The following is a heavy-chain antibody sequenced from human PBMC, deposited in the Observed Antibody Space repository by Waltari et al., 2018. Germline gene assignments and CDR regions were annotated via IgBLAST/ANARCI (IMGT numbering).Heavy chain of an antibody. V-gene: IGHV3-23*01. CDR3: GKLDYDGNGFPNYFDH. J-gene: IGHJ4*02. Sequence: EVRLLESGGGLVQPGGSLRLSCAASGFPFRSYAMTWGRQAPGKGLDRGSTISERGCSTYYADSVKVRVTISRDKSKITLYLQMSSLRVEDTAIYYCGKLDYDGNGFPNYFDHWGQGTLVTVSS. D-gene: IGHD3-22*01. CDR1: GFPFRSYA. CDR2: ISERGCST.